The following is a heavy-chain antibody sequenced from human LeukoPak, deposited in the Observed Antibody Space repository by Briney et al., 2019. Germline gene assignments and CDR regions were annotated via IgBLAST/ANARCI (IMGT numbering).Heavy chain of an antibody. V-gene: IGHV3-23*01. CDR3: AKGQGYYGSGSFSFDY. J-gene: IGHJ4*02. D-gene: IGHD3-10*01. Sequence: GGSLRLSCATSGFTFSSYAMSWVRQAPGKGLEWVSAISGSGGSTYYADSVKGRFTISRDNSKNTLYLQMNSLRAEDTAVYYCAKGQGYYGSGSFSFDYWGQGTLVTVSS. CDR2: ISGSGGST. CDR1: GFTFSSYA.